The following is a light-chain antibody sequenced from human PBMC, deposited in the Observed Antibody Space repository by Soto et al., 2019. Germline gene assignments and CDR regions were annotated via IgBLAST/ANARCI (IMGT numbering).Light chain of an antibody. Sequence: QLVLTQPASVSGSPGQSITISCTGTSSDVGAYNYVSWYQQHPGRAPKLIIYEVSDRPSGISDRFSGSKSGNTASLTISGLQAEDEADYYCSSYAGSRVLVLGGGTKVTVL. CDR1: SSDVGAYNY. V-gene: IGLV2-14*01. CDR2: EVS. J-gene: IGLJ2*01. CDR3: SSYAGSRVLV.